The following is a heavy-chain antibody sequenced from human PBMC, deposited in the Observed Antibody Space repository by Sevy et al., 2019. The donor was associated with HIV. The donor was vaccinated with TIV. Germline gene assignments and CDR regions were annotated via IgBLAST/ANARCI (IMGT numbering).Heavy chain of an antibody. J-gene: IGHJ4*02. CDR1: GGSISSYY. CDR3: ARGDGYNCDY. V-gene: IGHV4-59*01. CDR2: IYYGGST. D-gene: IGHD5-12*01. Sequence: SETLSLTCTVSGGSISSYYWSWIRQPPGKGLEWIGYIYYGGSTNYNPSLKSRVTISVDTSKNQFSLKLSSVTAADTAVYYCARGDGYNCDYWGQGTLVTVSS.